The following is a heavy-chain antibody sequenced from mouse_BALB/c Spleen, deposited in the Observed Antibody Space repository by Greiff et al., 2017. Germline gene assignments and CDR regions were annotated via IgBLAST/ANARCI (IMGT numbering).Heavy chain of an antibody. Sequence: VQLQQPGAELVKPGASVKLSCKASGYTFTSYWMHWVKQRPGQGLEWIGEINPSNGRTNYNEKFKSKATLTVDKSSSTAYMQLSSLTSEDSAVYYCARGGYGNYVNYAMDYWGQGTSVTVSS. CDR2: INPSNGRT. D-gene: IGHD2-10*02. CDR3: ARGGYGNYVNYAMDY. J-gene: IGHJ4*01. CDR1: GYTFTSYW. V-gene: IGHV1S81*02.